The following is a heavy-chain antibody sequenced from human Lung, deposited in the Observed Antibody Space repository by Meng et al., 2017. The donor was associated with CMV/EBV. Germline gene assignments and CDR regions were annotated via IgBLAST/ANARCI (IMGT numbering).Heavy chain of an antibody. Sequence: GESLKISCAASGFTFNNFALHWVRQAPGKGLEWLAVVSFDGSERYYADSLKGRFTISRDKSKNTLYLQMNSLRPGDTGVYHWARDPRKSLKVVVAETFESWGRGTXVTVYS. J-gene: IGHJ4*02. CDR2: VSFDGSER. CDR3: ARDPRKSLKVVVAETFES. V-gene: IGHV3-30*04. CDR1: GFTFNNFA. D-gene: IGHD6-19*01.